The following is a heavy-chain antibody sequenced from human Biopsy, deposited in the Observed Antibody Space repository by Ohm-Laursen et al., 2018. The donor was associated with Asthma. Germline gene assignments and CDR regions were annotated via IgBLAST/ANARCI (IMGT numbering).Heavy chain of an antibody. CDR3: ARTYYDFLTGQVNDAFAL. V-gene: IGHV1-3*01. J-gene: IGHJ3*01. CDR1: GYTFIHYA. CDR2: INAGDGNT. D-gene: IGHD3-9*01. Sequence: ASVKVSCKASGYTFIHYAIHWVRQAPGQRLEWMGWINAGDGNTKYSQKFQGRVNITRDTSASTAYMDLRSLRSEDTAMYYCARTYYDFLTGQVNDAFALWGQGTMVTVSS.